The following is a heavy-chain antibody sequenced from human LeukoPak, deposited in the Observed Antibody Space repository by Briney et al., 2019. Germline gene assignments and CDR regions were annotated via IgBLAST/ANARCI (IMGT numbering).Heavy chain of an antibody. CDR1: GFTFNNYN. Sequence: GALRLSCAASGFTFNNYNMNWVRQAPGKGLEWVSSISSSSNYIYYADSVKGRFTISRDNAKNSLYLQMNSLRAEDTAVYYCARDPSSGWYLKGWFDPWGQGTLVTVSS. J-gene: IGHJ5*02. V-gene: IGHV3-21*01. CDR2: ISSSSNYI. D-gene: IGHD6-19*01. CDR3: ARDPSSGWYLKGWFDP.